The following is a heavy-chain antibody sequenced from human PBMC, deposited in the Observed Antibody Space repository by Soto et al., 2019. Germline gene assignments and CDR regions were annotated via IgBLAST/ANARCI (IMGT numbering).Heavy chain of an antibody. J-gene: IGHJ6*02. CDR2: IYWDDDK. V-gene: IGHV2-5*02. Sequence: QITLKESGPTLVKPTQTLTLTCTFSGVSLSTSGVGVGWIRQPPGKALEWLALIYWDDDKRYSPSLKSRLSITKDTSKSQVVLTVTNMDPVDTATYYCEHRISTPYYYYGMDVWGQGTTVTVSS. CDR3: EHRISTPYYYYGMDV. CDR1: GVSLSTSGVG.